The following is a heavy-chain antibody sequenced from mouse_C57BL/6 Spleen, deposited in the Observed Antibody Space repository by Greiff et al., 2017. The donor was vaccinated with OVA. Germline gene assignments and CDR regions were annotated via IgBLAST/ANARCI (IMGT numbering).Heavy chain of an antibody. CDR2: IDPSDSYT. J-gene: IGHJ2*01. Sequence: QVQLQQPGAELVKPGASVKLSCKASGYTFTSYWMQWVKQRPGQGLEWIGEIDPSDSYTNYNPKFKGKATLTVDTSSSTAYMQLSSLTSEDSAVYYGARSSITTVVNYFDDWGKGTTLTVSS. D-gene: IGHD1-1*01. CDR3: ARSSITTVVNYFDD. CDR1: GYTFTSYW. V-gene: IGHV1-50*01.